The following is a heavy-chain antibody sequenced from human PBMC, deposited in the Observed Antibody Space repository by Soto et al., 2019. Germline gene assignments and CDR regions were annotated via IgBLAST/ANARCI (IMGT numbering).Heavy chain of an antibody. Sequence: QVQLQESGPGLVKPSQTLSLTGTVSVGSISSGDYYWSWIRQPPGKGLELIGYIYYSGSTDYNPSIKRRVTISVDTSKNQFSLKLRYVTAAETAVYYGASLVGVGHQLVRDSWGQGTLGTVA. D-gene: IGHD6-13*01. CDR3: ASLVGVGHQLVRDS. J-gene: IGHJ5*01. CDR1: VGSISSGDYY. V-gene: IGHV4-30-4*01. CDR2: IYYSGST.